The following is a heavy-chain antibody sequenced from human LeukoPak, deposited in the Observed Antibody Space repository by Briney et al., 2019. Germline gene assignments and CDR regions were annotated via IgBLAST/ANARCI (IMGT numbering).Heavy chain of an antibody. Sequence: AASVKVSCKASGYTFTRHYIQWVRQAPGQGLERMGIINPSGGSTSYAQKFQGRVTLTRDTSTSTVYMELSSLRSEDTAVYYCARERGVAVAGEGVDPWGQGTLVTVSS. J-gene: IGHJ5*02. V-gene: IGHV1-46*01. D-gene: IGHD6-19*01. CDR2: INPSGGST. CDR1: GYTFTRHY. CDR3: ARERGVAVAGEGVDP.